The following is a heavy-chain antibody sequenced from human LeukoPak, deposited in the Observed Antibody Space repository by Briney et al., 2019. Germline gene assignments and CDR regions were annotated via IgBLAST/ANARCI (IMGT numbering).Heavy chain of an antibody. D-gene: IGHD6-13*01. V-gene: IGHV3-7*03. CDR3: ARTPAVRYEQQLVPRSAIGGSYFDY. CDR2: IIQDVSET. Sequence: GGSVSPFWAASAFTFSSYWMSWASQAPGKGLECVAYIIQDVSETCYVDSVKGRFTISRDNAKNSLYLQMNSLRAEDTAVYYCARTPAVRYEQQLVPRSAIGGSYFDYWAREPWSPSPQ. J-gene: IGHJ4*02. CDR1: AFTFSSYW.